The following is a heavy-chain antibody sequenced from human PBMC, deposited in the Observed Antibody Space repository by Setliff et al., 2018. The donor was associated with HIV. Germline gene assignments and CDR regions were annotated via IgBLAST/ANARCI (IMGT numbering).Heavy chain of an antibody. V-gene: IGHV4-4*07. Sequence: PSETLSLTCTVSGDSMSSHYWSWIRQPAGKGLEWIGRIYTSGSTNYNPSLKSRVTISVDTSKNQFSLKVSSVTAADAAVYYCARAQLRYLANDFYFDFWGQGTPVTVSS. J-gene: IGHJ4*02. D-gene: IGHD3-9*01. CDR3: ARAQLRYLANDFYFDF. CDR1: GDSMSSHY. CDR2: IYTSGST.